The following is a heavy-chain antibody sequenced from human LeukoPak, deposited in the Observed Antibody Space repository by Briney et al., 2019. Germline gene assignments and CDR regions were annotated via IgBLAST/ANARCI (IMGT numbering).Heavy chain of an antibody. CDR1: DFTFDNYA. CDR2: TSGDGDST. CDR3: AREVKTAFD. V-gene: IGHV3-43*02. D-gene: IGHD5-18*01. Sequence: GVSVRLSCAASDFTFDNYAMHWVRQAPGKGLEWVSLTSGDGDSTYYADSVKGRFTISRDNSKTSLYLQMNNLRAEDTAVYYCAREVKTAFDWGQGTLVTVSS. J-gene: IGHJ4*02.